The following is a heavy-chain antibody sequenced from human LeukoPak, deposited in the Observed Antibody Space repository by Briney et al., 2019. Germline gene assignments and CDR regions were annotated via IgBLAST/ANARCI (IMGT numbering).Heavy chain of an antibody. J-gene: IGHJ4*01. CDR3: AGVLGVRDLAYFDY. CDR1: GFTFNTYW. D-gene: IGHD3-10*01. V-gene: IGHV3-74*01. Sequence: GGSLRLSCAASGFTFNTYWMHWVRQAPGKGLVWVSRISSDGSSTSYADSVRGRFTSSRDNAKNTLYLQMNSLRAEDTAVYYCAGVLGVRDLAYFDYWGHGTLVTVSS. CDR2: ISSDGSST.